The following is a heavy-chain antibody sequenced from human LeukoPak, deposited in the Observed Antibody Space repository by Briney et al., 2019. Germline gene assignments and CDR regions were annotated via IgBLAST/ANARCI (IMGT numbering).Heavy chain of an antibody. J-gene: IGHJ5*02. D-gene: IGHD2-2*01. CDR3: ARDPRWLTPDCTSTSCYENYFDP. Sequence: PSETLSLTPAVPRYSISIGYQWAWIPQSPGKGLEWIGSIYHSGSAHYNPSLKSRVTISVETSKNQFSLKMYSVTAADTAVYYCARDPRWLTPDCTSTSCYENYFDPWGQGTLVIVSS. V-gene: IGHV4-38-2*02. CDR2: IYHSGSA. CDR1: RYSISIGYQ.